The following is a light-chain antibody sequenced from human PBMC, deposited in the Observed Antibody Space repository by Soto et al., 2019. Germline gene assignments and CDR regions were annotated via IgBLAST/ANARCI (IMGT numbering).Light chain of an antibody. V-gene: IGKV3-15*01. CDR3: QQYNDWPPWT. CDR1: QSVRSN. Sequence: IVMTQSPATPSVSPGERATLSCRASQSVRSNLAWYQQKPGQAPRLLIHGASSRATGIPDRFSGSGSETEFTLTISSLQSEDFAVYYCQQYNDWPPWTFGQGTKVDIK. J-gene: IGKJ1*01. CDR2: GAS.